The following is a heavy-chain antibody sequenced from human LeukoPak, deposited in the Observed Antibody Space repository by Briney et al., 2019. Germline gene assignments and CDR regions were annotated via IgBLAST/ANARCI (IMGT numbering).Heavy chain of an antibody. V-gene: IGHV4-59*01. CDR1: GGSISSYC. CDR3: ARARCSSTSCYWGFMSWFDP. J-gene: IGHJ5*02. CDR2: IYYSGST. D-gene: IGHD2-2*01. Sequence: SETLSLTCTVSGGSISSYCWSWIRQPPGKGLEWIGYIYYSGSTNYNPSLKSRVTISVDTSKNQFSLKLSSVTAADTAVYYCARARCSSTSCYWGFMSWFDPWGQGTLVTVSS.